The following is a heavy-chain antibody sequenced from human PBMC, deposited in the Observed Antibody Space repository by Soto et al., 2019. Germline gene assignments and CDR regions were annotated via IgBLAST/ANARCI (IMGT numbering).Heavy chain of an antibody. CDR3: ARAVITGVLDY. CDR2: IGTAGDA. D-gene: IGHD3-10*01. V-gene: IGHV3-13*04. J-gene: IGHJ4*02. CDR1: GFTFSSYD. Sequence: EVQLVESGGGLVQPGGSLRLSCAASGFTFSSYDMHWVRQVTGKGLEWVSAIGTAGDAYYPNSVKGRFTISRENAKNSLYLQMNSLRAGDTAVYYCARAVITGVLDYCGQGTLVTVSS.